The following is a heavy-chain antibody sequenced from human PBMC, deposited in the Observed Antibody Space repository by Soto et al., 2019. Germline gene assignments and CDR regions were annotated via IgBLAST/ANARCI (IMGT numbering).Heavy chain of an antibody. D-gene: IGHD1-26*01. CDR1: GFTFSSYA. Sequence: EVQLLESGGDLVQPGGSLRLSCAASGFTFSSYAMSWVRQAPGKGLEWVSSLSGSGGSSYYGDSVKGRFTISRDNSKNTLYLQMNSLRGEDTAIYDCAKGLSKAGGTGSRYLDNWGQGTLVTVSS. CDR2: LSGSGGSS. CDR3: AKGLSKAGGTGSRYLDN. V-gene: IGHV3-23*01. J-gene: IGHJ4*02.